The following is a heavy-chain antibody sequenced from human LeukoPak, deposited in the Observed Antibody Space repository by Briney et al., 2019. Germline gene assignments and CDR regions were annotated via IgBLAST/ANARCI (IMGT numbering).Heavy chain of an antibody. J-gene: IGHJ6*02. Sequence: GGSLRLSCTASGFTFGDYAMSWVRQAPGKGLEWVGFIRSKAYGGTTEYAASVKGRFTISRDDSKSIAYLQMNSLKTEDTAVYYCTTDRHYYYYGMDVWGQGTTVTVSS. CDR1: GFTFGDYA. V-gene: IGHV3-49*04. CDR2: IRSKAYGGTT. CDR3: TTDRHYYYYGMDV.